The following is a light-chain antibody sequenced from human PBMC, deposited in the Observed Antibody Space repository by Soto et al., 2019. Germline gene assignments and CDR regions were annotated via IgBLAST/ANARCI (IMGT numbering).Light chain of an antibody. V-gene: IGKV4-1*01. J-gene: IGKJ4*01. CDR2: WAS. Sequence: DIVMTQSPDSLAVSLGERATINCKSSQSVLLTSNNKNYLAWYQQKPGQPPKVLISWASTRESGLPDRFSGSGSGTDFPLTLTSLQAEDLAVYYCQQYYTTLTFGGGTKVEIK. CDR3: QQYYTTLT. CDR1: QSVLLTSNNKNY.